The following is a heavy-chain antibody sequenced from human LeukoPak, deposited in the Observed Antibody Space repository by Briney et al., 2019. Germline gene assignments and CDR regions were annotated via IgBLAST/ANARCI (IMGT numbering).Heavy chain of an antibody. D-gene: IGHD6-6*01. J-gene: IGHJ4*02. CDR3: ARDPGAYSSSPIDY. V-gene: IGHV3-21*01. Sequence: GAALRPFSAASGFTFSSFTMNWGRQAPGGGVQWGSSISSSSSYTYSADSVKGRFTISRDTARNSLYLRMNTLRAEDTAVYYCARDPGAYSSSPIDYWGQGTLVTVSS. CDR2: ISSSSSYT. CDR1: GFTFSSFT.